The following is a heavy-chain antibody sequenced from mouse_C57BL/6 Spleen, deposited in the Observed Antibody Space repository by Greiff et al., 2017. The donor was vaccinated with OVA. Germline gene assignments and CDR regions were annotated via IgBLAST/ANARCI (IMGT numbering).Heavy chain of an antibody. CDR1: GYTFTSYW. CDR3: ARSHYYGSSSWAMDY. Sequence: QVQLQQSGAELVRPGSSVKLSCKASGYTFTSYWMDWVKQRPGQGLEWIGNIYPSDSETHYNQKFKDKATLTVDKSSSTAYMQLSSLTSEDSAVYYCARSHYYGSSSWAMDYWGQGTSVTVSS. CDR2: IYPSDSET. J-gene: IGHJ4*01. V-gene: IGHV1-61*01. D-gene: IGHD1-1*01.